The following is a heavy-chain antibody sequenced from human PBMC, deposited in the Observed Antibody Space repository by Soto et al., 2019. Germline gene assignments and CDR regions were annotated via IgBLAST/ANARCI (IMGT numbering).Heavy chain of an antibody. J-gene: IGHJ4*02. CDR2: IYSGGST. D-gene: IGHD5-18*01. V-gene: IGHV3-66*01. CDR1: GFTFSSYE. CDR3: ARDHDVDTAMGTY. Sequence: EVQLVESGGGLVQPGGSLRLSCAASGFTFSSYEMNWVRQAPGKGLEWVSVIYSGGSTYYADSVKGRFTISRDNSKNTLYLQMNSLRAEDTAVYYCARDHDVDTAMGTYWGQGTLVTVSS.